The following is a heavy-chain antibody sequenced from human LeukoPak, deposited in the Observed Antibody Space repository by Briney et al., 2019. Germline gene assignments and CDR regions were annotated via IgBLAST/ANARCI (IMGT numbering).Heavy chain of an antibody. D-gene: IGHD2-2*01. Sequence: GSSLRLSCAALGFTFTSYTGHWVRQAPGRGLEWVASTSYDGSNKFYADSVKGRFTISRDNAKNSLYLQTNSLRAEDTAVYYCARRALRYCSSTSCPAQYYGVDVWGKGTTVTVSS. CDR2: TSYDGSNK. J-gene: IGHJ6*04. V-gene: IGHV3-30-3*01. CDR3: ARRALRYCSSTSCPAQYYGVDV. CDR1: GFTFTSYT.